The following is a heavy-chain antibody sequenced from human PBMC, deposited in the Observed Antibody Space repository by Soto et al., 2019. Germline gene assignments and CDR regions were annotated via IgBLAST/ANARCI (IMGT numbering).Heavy chain of an antibody. CDR3: ERDIWSGDYKWFDS. V-gene: IGHV3-30*03. Sequence: QVQLVESGGGVVQPGRSLRLSCTSSTISINVHGIQWVRQAPAKGLEWLAFISNDGRVQYYADSVKGRLTISRDYSKNTVDLQMNSLRNEETAVYYCERDIWSGDYKWFDSWGPGTLVTVS. J-gene: IGHJ5*01. D-gene: IGHD3-3*01. CDR1: TISINVHG. CDR2: ISNDGRVQ.